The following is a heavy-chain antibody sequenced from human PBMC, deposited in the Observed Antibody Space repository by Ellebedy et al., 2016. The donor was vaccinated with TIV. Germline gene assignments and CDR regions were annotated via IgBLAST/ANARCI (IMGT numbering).Heavy chain of an antibody. CDR3: ARDILSASPRREYSNSHFQH. V-gene: IGHV1-18*01. CDR2: ISAYNGNT. CDR1: GYTFTSYG. D-gene: IGHD6-6*01. Sequence: AASVKVSCKASGYTFTSYGISWVRQAPGQGLEWMGWISAYNGNTNYAQKPQGRVTMTTDTSTSTAYMELRSMRSDDPAVYYFARDILSASPRREYSNSHFQHWGQGTLVTVSS. J-gene: IGHJ1*01.